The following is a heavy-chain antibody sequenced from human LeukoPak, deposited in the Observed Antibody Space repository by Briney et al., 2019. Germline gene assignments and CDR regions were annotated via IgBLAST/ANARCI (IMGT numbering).Heavy chain of an antibody. J-gene: IGHJ5*02. CDR2: MNPNSGNT. CDR1: GYTFTSYD. D-gene: IGHD2-15*01. Sequence: GASVKVSCKASGYTFTSYDINWVRQAPGQGLEWMGWMNPNSGNTGYAQKFQGRVTMTRNTSISTAYMELSSLRSEDTAVYYCARGMVAAEGNWFDPWGQGTLVTVSS. V-gene: IGHV1-8*01. CDR3: ARGMVAAEGNWFDP.